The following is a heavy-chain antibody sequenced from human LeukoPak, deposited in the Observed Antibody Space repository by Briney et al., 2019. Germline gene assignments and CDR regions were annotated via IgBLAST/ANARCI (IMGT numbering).Heavy chain of an antibody. Sequence: GGSLRLSCAASGFTFTSYSMNWVRQAPGKGLEWVSSTKSSSYIYYADAVKGRFTISRDNAKNSLYLEMNSLRAEDTAVYYCARDACSSTNCYSFDYWGQGTLVTVSS. CDR2: TKSSSYI. D-gene: IGHD2-2*01. V-gene: IGHV3-21*01. CDR1: GFTFTSYS. CDR3: ARDACSSTNCYSFDY. J-gene: IGHJ4*02.